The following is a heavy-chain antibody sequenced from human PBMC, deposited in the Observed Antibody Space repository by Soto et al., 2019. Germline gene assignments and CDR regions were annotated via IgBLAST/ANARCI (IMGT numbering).Heavy chain of an antibody. Sequence: EVQLLESGGGLVQPGGSLRLSCAASGFTFSSYAMSWVRQAPGKGLEWVSAISGSGGSTYYADSVKGRFTISRDNSKNQLYLQMHRLRAEDTAVYYCAKLVSHPSGSGRDWFDPWGQGTLVTVSS. CDR1: GFTFSSYA. CDR2: ISGSGGST. CDR3: AKLVSHPSGSGRDWFDP. D-gene: IGHD3-10*01. V-gene: IGHV3-23*01. J-gene: IGHJ5*02.